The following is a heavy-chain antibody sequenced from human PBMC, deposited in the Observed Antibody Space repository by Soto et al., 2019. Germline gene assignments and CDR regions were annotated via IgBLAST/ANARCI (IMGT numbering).Heavy chain of an antibody. CDR2: ISGSGGST. J-gene: IGHJ3*02. CDR1: GFTFSSYA. CDR3: ANSFRYCSGGSCYSASDAFDI. Sequence: GGSLRLSCAASGFTFSSYAMSWVRQAPGKGLEWVSAISGSGGSTYYADSVKGRFTISSDNSKNTLYLQMNSLRAEDTAVYYCANSFRYCSGGSCYSASDAFDIWGQGTMVTVSS. V-gene: IGHV3-23*01. D-gene: IGHD2-15*01.